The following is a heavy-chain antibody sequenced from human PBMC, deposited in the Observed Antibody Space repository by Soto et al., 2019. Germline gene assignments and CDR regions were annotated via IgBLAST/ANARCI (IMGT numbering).Heavy chain of an antibody. CDR2: ISWNSATI. D-gene: IGHD5-12*01. J-gene: IGHJ4*02. Sequence: EVQLLESGGGLVQPGRSLTLSCEASGFNFDDYGMHWVRQVPGKGLEWVSGISWNSATIGYADSVKGRFIISRDNAKKSLSLQMSSLRGAGAALYYCAKESGYDWALDSWGQGTLVTVSS. CDR1: GFNFDDYG. CDR3: AKESGYDWALDS. V-gene: IGHV3-9*01.